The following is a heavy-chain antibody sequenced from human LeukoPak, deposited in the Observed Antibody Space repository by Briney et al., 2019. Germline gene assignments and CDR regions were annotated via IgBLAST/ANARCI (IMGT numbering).Heavy chain of an antibody. Sequence: SETLSLTCTVSGGSISGYYWGWIRQPPGKGLEWIGSIYHSGSTYYNPSLKSRVTISVDTSKNQFSLKLSSVTAADTAVYYCARDGYDYVWGSYRYLRWFDPWGQGTLVTVSS. CDR1: GGSISGYY. J-gene: IGHJ5*02. V-gene: IGHV4-38-2*02. CDR3: ARDGYDYVWGSYRYLRWFDP. CDR2: IYHSGST. D-gene: IGHD3-16*02.